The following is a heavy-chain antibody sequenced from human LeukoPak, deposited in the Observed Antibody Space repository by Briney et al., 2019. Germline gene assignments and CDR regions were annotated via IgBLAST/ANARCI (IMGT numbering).Heavy chain of an antibody. D-gene: IGHD3-9*01. V-gene: IGHV3-23*01. CDR1: GFSFSNYA. Sequence: PGGSLRLSCAASGFSFSNYAMSWVRQAPGKGLEWVSAISGRDDSTYYADSVKGRFTISRDTSKNKLYLQMNSLRAEDTAVYYCAKWGGDDVLTGYYVSDYWGQGTLVTVSS. CDR2: ISGRDDST. J-gene: IGHJ4*02. CDR3: AKWGGDDVLTGYYVSDY.